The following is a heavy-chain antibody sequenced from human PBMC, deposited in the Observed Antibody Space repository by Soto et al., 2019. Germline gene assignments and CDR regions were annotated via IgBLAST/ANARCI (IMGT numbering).Heavy chain of an antibody. CDR3: ARRGYSYGLDV. Sequence: GESLKISCKGSGYNFATYWIAWVRQLPGKGPEWMGIIYPGDSDTSYSPSFQGQVTISVDKSISTAYLQWNSLKASDTAVYYCARRGYSYGLDVWGQGTKVTVSS. CDR1: GYNFATYW. CDR2: IYPGDSDT. J-gene: IGHJ6*02. V-gene: IGHV5-51*01. D-gene: IGHD5-18*01.